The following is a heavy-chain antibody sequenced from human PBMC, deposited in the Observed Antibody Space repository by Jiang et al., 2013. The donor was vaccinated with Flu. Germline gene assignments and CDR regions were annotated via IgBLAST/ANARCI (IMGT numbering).Heavy chain of an antibody. J-gene: IGHJ4*02. CDR3: ARDLVFVSHNSGYYLDY. D-gene: IGHD3-22*01. Sequence: SGAEVKKPGSSVKVSCKASGGAFSTYGFSWVRQAPGQGLEWMGRIVPISGIPKYAQKFQGRVTITADKSTSTAYMELSSLRSEDTAVYYCARDLVFVSHNSGYYLDYWGQGTLVTVSS. CDR2: IVPISGIP. V-gene: IGHV1-69*04. CDR1: GGAFSTYG.